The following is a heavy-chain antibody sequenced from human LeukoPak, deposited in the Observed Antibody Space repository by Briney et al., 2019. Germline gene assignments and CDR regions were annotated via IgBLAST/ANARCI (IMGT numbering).Heavy chain of an antibody. Sequence: PGRSLRLSCAASGFTFDDYAMHWVRQAPGKGLEWVSGISWNSGSIGYADSVKGRFTISRDNAKNSLYLQMNSLRAEDTALYYCARFGLAGNGIMAPGDYWGQGTLVTVSS. D-gene: IGHD3-10*01. CDR3: ARFGLAGNGIMAPGDY. V-gene: IGHV3-9*01. J-gene: IGHJ4*02. CDR1: GFTFDDYA. CDR2: ISWNSGSI.